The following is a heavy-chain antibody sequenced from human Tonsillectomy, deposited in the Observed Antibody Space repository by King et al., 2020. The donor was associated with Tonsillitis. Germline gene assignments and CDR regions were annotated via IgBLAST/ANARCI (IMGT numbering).Heavy chain of an antibody. CDR3: AMISRSSSPYYYYAMDV. CDR1: GFTVSSNY. J-gene: IGHJ6*02. V-gene: IGHV3-53*04. D-gene: IGHD2-2*01. CDR2: IYSDAGT. Sequence: VQLVESGGGLVQPGGSLRLSCAASGFTVSSNYMSWVRQAPGKGLEWVSVIYSDAGTYYADSVKGRFTISRHNFKNTLYLQMSSLRTEDTAMYYCAMISRSSSPYYYYAMDVWGQGTKVTVSS.